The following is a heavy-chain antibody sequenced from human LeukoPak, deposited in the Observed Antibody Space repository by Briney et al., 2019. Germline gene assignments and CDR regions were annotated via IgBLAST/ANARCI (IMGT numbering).Heavy chain of an antibody. V-gene: IGHV1-2*02. Sequence: GASVKVSCKASGYIFTGYYLHWVRQAPGQGLEWMGWIHPDSGGTKYAQKFQGRVTMTRDTSISTAYMELSRLTSDDTAVYYCARDPSGSWFDPWGQGTLVTVSS. CDR1: GYIFTGYY. CDR3: ARDPSGSWFDP. J-gene: IGHJ5*02. D-gene: IGHD3-10*01. CDR2: IHPDSGGT.